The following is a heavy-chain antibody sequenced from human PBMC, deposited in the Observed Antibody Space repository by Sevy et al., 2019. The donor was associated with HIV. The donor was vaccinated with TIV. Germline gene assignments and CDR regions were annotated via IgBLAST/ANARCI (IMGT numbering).Heavy chain of an antibody. Sequence: SETLSLTCTVSGGSINSAHWNWTRQPPGKGLEWIGYVHYTGGTNYNPSLKNRVTISVDRTKNQYSLNLTSVTAADTAVDYCARRNDFDFWGQGTMVTVSS. V-gene: IGHV4-59*08. CDR3: ARRNDFDF. J-gene: IGHJ3*01. CDR1: GGSINSAH. CDR2: VHYTGGT.